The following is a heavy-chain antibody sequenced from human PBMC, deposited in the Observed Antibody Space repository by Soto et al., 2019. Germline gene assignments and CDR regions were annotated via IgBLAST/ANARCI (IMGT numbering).Heavy chain of an antibody. CDR1: GGSISSGGYY. V-gene: IGHV4-31*03. Sequence: SETLSLTCTVSGGSISSGGYYWSWIRQHPGKGLEWIGYIFYSGTTYYNPSLKSRVTISVDTSKNQFSLKLSSVTAADTAVYYCARHLHTGDGAFDIWGQGTMVTVSS. CDR2: IFYSGTT. D-gene: IGHD3-10*01. CDR3: ARHLHTGDGAFDI. J-gene: IGHJ3*02.